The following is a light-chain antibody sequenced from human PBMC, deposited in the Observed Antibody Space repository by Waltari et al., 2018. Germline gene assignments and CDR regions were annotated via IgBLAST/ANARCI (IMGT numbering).Light chain of an antibody. Sequence: QSVLTQPPSASGTPGQRVTISCSGRSSDIGSTYVYWYQQLPGTAPKLLIYRSNQRPSGVPDRFSGSRSGTSASLAISGLRSEDEADYHCAAWDDSLSGPVFGGGTKLTVL. CDR3: AAWDDSLSGPV. CDR2: RSN. V-gene: IGLV1-47*01. CDR1: SSDIGSTY. J-gene: IGLJ3*02.